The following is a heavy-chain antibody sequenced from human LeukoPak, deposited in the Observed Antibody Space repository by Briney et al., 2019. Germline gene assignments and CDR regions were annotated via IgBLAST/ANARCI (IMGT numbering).Heavy chain of an antibody. CDR2: ITSDGSGT. V-gene: IGHV3-74*01. J-gene: IGHJ4*02. Sequence: GGSLRLSCAVSGFTFSDYWMHWVRQAPGKGLEWISRITSDGSGTSYADSVKGRFTISRDNGKNTLYLQMSSLRAEDTAVYYCASLKAASGVDYWGPGTLVTVSS. D-gene: IGHD2-15*01. CDR3: ASLKAASGVDY. CDR1: GFTFSDYW.